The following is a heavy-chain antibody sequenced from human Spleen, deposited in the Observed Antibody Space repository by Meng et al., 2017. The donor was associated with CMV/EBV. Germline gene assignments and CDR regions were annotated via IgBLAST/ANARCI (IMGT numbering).Heavy chain of an antibody. CDR3: ARDMAVGNGIVVVPAAALDY. D-gene: IGHD2-2*01. CDR1: FSCYS. V-gene: IGHV3-21*01. J-gene: IGHJ4*02. CDR2: ISSSSSYI. Sequence: FSCYSMNWVRQAPGKGLEWVSSISSSSSYIYYADSVKGRFTISRDNAKNSLYLQMNSLRAEDTAVYYCARDMAVGNGIVVVPAAALDYWGQGTLVTVSS.